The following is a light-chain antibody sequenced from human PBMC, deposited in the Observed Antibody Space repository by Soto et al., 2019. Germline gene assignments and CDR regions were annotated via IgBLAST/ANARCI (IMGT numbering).Light chain of an antibody. CDR2: KAS. J-gene: IGKJ4*01. V-gene: IGKV1-5*03. CDR1: QTISSW. Sequence: TLSGSLGDRVTITFRASQTISSWLAWYQQTQGKAPKLLIYKASTLKSGVPSRFRGSGSGTEFTLTIIILQPDDFIPDCCAVYEFSSEGFG. CDR3: AVYEFSSEG.